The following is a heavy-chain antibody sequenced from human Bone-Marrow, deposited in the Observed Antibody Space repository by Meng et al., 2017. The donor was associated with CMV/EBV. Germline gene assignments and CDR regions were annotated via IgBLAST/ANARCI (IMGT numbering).Heavy chain of an antibody. J-gene: IGHJ3*02. CDR3: VRDFAATMVWAFHI. V-gene: IGHV3-30*03. CDR2: ISYDGNNK. CDR1: GFTFSSYA. Sequence: GESLKISCAASGFTFSSYAMSWVRQAPGKGLEWVAVISYDGNNKFYADSVKGRFTISRDSSKKTLYLQMNSLRVEDTAVYYCVRDFAATMVWAFHIWGQGTMVTVSS. D-gene: IGHD5-24*01.